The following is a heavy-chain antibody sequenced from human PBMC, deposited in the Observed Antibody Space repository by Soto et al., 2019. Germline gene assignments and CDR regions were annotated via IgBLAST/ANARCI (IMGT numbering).Heavy chain of an antibody. CDR1: GFTVSSNY. J-gene: IGHJ3*02. D-gene: IGHD6-13*01. CDR3: AGTNSIAAAALRHAFAI. V-gene: IGHV3-53*01. CDR2: IYSGGST. Sequence: HPGGSLRLSCAASGFTVSSNYMSWVRQAPGKGLEWVSVIYSGGSTYYADSVKGRFTISRDNSKNTLYLQMNSLRAEDTAVYYCAGTNSIAAAALRHAFAIWGKGPMVTVSS.